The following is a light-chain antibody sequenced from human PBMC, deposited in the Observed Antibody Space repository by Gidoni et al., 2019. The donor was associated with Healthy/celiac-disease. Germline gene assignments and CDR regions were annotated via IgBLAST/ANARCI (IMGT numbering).Light chain of an antibody. CDR3: QSYDSSLRGV. Sequence: SVLTQPPSLSVAPRQRVTISCTGSRSNIGAGYDVHWYQQLPGTAPKLLIYGNSNRPSGVPDRFSGSKSGTSASLAITGLQAEDEADYYCQSYDSSLRGVFGGGTKLTVL. CDR2: GNS. J-gene: IGLJ2*01. CDR1: RSNIGAGYD. V-gene: IGLV1-40*01.